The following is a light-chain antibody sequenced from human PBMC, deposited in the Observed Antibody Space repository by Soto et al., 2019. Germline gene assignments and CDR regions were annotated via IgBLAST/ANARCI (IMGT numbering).Light chain of an antibody. CDR3: CSYTTSSTWV. V-gene: IGLV2-14*01. CDR1: SRDVGAYKY. J-gene: IGLJ3*02. CDR2: EIS. Sequence: QSALTQPASVSGSPGQSITISCTGTSRDVGAYKYVSWYQQHSGKAPKLIISEISHRPSGVSDRFSGSKSGNTASLTISGLQAEDEADFYCCSYTTSSTWVFGGGTKLTVL.